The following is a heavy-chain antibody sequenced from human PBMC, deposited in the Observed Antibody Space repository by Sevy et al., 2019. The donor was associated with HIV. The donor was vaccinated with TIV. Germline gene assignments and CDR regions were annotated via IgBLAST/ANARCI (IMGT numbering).Heavy chain of an antibody. CDR3: VRAIQSEGSF. J-gene: IGHJ4*02. Sequence: GGSLRLSCVGFGFSLESYWMNWVRQAPGKGLEWVANIKHDGSEIYYVDSVKGRFTVSRDNDRNLVYLQMNNLRVADTALYYCVRAIQSEGSFWSQGTRVTVSS. V-gene: IGHV3-7*01. D-gene: IGHD2-2*02. CDR1: GFSLESYW. CDR2: IKHDGSEI.